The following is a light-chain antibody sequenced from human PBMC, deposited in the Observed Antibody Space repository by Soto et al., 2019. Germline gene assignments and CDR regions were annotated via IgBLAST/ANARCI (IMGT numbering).Light chain of an antibody. Sequence: EIVLTQSPGTLSLSPGERATLSCSASQSVSGNSLAWYQQKPGKAPRLLIYAASHRATDIPDRFSGSPSATDFTSAISRLEPEDFGLAYCRQYCDSAQTVGAGTEVEI. V-gene: IGKV3-20*01. CDR3: RQYCDSAQT. CDR1: QSVSGNS. J-gene: IGKJ3*01. CDR2: AAS.